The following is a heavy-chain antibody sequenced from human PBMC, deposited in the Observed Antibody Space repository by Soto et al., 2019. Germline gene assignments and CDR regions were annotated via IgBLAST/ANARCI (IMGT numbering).Heavy chain of an antibody. CDR2: ISWNSGSI. V-gene: IGHV3-9*01. D-gene: IGHD3-3*01. Sequence: GGSLRLSCAASGFTFDDYAMHWVRQAPGKGLEWVSGISWNSGSIGYADSVKGRFTISRDNAKNSLYLQMNSLRAEDTALYYCAKDLGRITIFDHMDVWGKGTTVTVSS. CDR1: GFTFDDYA. J-gene: IGHJ6*03. CDR3: AKDLGRITIFDHMDV.